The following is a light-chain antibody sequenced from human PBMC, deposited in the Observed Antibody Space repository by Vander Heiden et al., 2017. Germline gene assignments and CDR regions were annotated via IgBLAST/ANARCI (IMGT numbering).Light chain of an antibody. CDR1: QDISNY. J-gene: IGKJ1*01. CDR2: DAS. Sequence: IQWTQSRSSLSASVGDRVTITCQASQDISNYLNWYQQKPGKAPKLLIYDASNLETGVPSRFSGSGSGTDFTFTISSLQPEDIATYYCQQYDNLRWTFGQGTKVEIK. V-gene: IGKV1-33*01. CDR3: QQYDNLRWT.